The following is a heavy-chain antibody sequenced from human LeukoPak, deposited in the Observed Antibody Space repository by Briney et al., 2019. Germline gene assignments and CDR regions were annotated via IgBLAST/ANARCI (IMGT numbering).Heavy chain of an antibody. D-gene: IGHD5-12*01. Sequence: GRSLRLSCAASGFTFSSYAMHWVRQAPGKGLEYVSAISSNGGSTYYANSVKGRFTISRDNSKNTLYLQMGSLRAEDMAVYYCARAGGYDLFLDYWGQGTLVTVSS. J-gene: IGHJ4*02. CDR1: GFTFSSYA. CDR2: ISSNGGST. V-gene: IGHV3-64*01. CDR3: ARAGGYDLFLDY.